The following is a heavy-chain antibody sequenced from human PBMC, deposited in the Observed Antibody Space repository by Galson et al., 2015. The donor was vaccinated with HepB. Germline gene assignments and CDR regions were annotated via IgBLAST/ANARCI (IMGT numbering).Heavy chain of an antibody. D-gene: IGHD3-10*01. V-gene: IGHV2-5*02. CDR3: AHAYYYDSGSYYWGRHFDY. CDR1: GFSLNTSGVG. CDR2: IYWDDDK. J-gene: IGHJ4*02. Sequence: PALVKPTQTLTLTCTFSGFSLNTSGVGVGWIRQPPGKALERLALIYWDDDKRYSPSLKSRLGITKGTSKNQVVLAMTNMDPVDTATYYCAHAYYYDSGSYYWGRHFDYWGQGILVTVSS.